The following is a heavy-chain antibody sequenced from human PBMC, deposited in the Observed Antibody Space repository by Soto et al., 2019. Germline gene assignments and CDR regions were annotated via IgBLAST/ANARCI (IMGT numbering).Heavy chain of an antibody. CDR2: ISSSSSYI. J-gene: IGHJ6*02. CDR3: ARDRGTSQQDV. V-gene: IGHV3-11*06. D-gene: IGHD2-2*01. CDR1: GFTFSDYY. Sequence: GGSLRLSCAASGFTFSDYYMSWIRQAPGKGLEWVSSISSSSSYIYYADSVKGRFTISRDNAKNSLYLQMNSLRAEDTAVYYRARDRGTSQQDVWGQGTTVTVSS.